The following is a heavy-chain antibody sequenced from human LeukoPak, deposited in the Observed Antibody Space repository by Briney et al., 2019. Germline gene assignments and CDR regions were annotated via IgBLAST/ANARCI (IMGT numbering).Heavy chain of an antibody. CDR2: INPSGGST. Sequence: ASVKVSCKASGYTFTSYYMHWVRQAPGQGLEWMGIINPSGGSTSYAQKFQGRVTMTRDTSTNTVYMELSSLRSEDTAVYYCARETGSRGWGGGLDYWGQGTLVTVSS. D-gene: IGHD6-19*01. J-gene: IGHJ4*02. CDR3: ARETGSRGWGGGLDY. CDR1: GYTFTSYY. V-gene: IGHV1-46*01.